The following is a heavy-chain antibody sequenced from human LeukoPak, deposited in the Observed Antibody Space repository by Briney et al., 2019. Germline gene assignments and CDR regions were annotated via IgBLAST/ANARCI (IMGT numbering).Heavy chain of an antibody. D-gene: IGHD1-26*01. CDR1: GFTFSTYW. Sequence: GGSLRLSCAASGFTFSTYWMHWVRHAPGKGLVWVSRIDIDGSSTSYADSAKGRFTISRDNAKNTLYLQMNSLRAEDTAVYYCARVPVGGNRAFDTWGQGTMVTVSS. CDR2: IDIDGSST. CDR3: ARVPVGGNRAFDT. J-gene: IGHJ3*02. V-gene: IGHV3-74*01.